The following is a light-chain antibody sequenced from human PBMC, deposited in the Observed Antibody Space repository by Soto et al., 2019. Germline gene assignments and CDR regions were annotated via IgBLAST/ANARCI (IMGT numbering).Light chain of an antibody. J-gene: IGLJ2*01. CDR1: SSDVGGYNY. V-gene: IGLV2-14*01. CDR2: DVS. CDR3: SSYTSSSTLV. Sequence: QSALTQPASESGSPGQSITISCTGTSSDVGGYNYVSWYQQHPGKAPKLMIYDVSNRPSGVSNRFSGSKSGNTASLTISGLQAEDDADYYFSSYTSSSTLVFGGGTKLTVL.